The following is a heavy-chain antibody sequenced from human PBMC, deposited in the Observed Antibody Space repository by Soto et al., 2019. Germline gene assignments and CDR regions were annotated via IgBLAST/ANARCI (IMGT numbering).Heavy chain of an antibody. CDR1: GFTFSNFG. D-gene: IGHD4-4*01. CDR2: ILYDGSNT. CDR3: AKSRDGYSFYYFYGLDV. Sequence: QVQLVESGGGVVQPGRSLRLSCAASGFTFSNFGMHWVRQAPGKGLEWVAVILYDGSNTYYADSVKGRFTISRDNSKNTLYLELNRLRPEDTAVYHCAKSRDGYSFYYFYGLDVWGQGTTVTVSS. V-gene: IGHV3-30*18. J-gene: IGHJ6*02.